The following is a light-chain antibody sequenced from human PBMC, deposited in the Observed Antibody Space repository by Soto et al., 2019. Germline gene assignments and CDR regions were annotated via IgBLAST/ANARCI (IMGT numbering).Light chain of an antibody. CDR2: DAS. V-gene: IGKV3-20*01. CDR3: QQYGNSPST. Sequence: EIVLTQSPGTLSLSPGERATHSCRASQSVSSNYLAWYQQRPGQAPRLLIYDASSRATGVPDRFSGSGSGTDFTLTISRLEPEDFAVYYCQQYGNSPSTFGQGTKVEIK. J-gene: IGKJ1*01. CDR1: QSVSSNY.